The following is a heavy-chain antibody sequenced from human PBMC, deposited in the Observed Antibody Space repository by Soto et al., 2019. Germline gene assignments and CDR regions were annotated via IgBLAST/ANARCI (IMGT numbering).Heavy chain of an antibody. J-gene: IGHJ4*02. D-gene: IGHD5-12*01. CDR2: IYHSGST. CDR1: GGSISSGGYS. CDR3: AAGGGLPRYY. V-gene: IGHV4-30-2*01. Sequence: QLQLQESGSGLVKPSQTLSLTCAISGGSISSGGYSWSSNRQPPGKGLGWIGYIYHSGSTYYNPSLKSRVTISVDRSKNQFSLMLSSVTAADTAVYYCAAGGGLPRYYWGQGTLVTVSS.